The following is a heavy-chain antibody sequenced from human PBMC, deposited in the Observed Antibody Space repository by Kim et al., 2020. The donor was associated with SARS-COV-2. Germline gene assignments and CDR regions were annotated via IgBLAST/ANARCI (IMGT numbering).Heavy chain of an antibody. J-gene: IGHJ3*02. CDR2: IYYSGST. CDR3: ARHVSLRRTPLEI. V-gene: IGHV4-39*01. D-gene: IGHD3-10*01. CDR1: GGSISSSSYY. Sequence: SETLSLTCTVSGGSISSSSYYWGWIRQPPGKGLEWIGSIYYSGSTYYNPSLKSRVTISVDTSKNQFSLKLSSVTAADTAVYYCARHVSLRRTPLEIWGQGTMVTVSS.